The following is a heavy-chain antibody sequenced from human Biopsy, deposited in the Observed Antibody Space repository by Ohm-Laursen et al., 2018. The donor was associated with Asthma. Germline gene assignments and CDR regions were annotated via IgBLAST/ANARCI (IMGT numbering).Heavy chain of an antibody. V-gene: IGHV4-39*01. D-gene: IGHD2-2*01. J-gene: IGHJ4*02. CDR1: GASITSSAYY. CDR2: MYYGETT. CDR3: ARHDHRWDTYADF. Sequence: GTLSLTCTVSGASITSSAYYWGWIRQPPEKGPEWIGSMYYGETTYYSPSLKSRVTISVDTSKNQFSLILSSVTAADTAVYYCARHDHRWDTYADFWGQGTLVTVSS.